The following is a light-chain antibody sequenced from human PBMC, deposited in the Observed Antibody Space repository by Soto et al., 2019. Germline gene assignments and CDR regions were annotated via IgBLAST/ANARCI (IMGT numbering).Light chain of an antibody. V-gene: IGKV1-39*01. Sequence: DIQMTQSPSSLSASVGDTVTITCRASQSINKYLNWYQQKPGKAPKLLMYAASSLQSGVPSRFSGSGSGTDFTLTISSQQPEDFTTYYCQQSYNTLWTFGQGTKVEIK. J-gene: IGKJ1*01. CDR1: QSINKY. CDR3: QQSYNTLWT. CDR2: AAS.